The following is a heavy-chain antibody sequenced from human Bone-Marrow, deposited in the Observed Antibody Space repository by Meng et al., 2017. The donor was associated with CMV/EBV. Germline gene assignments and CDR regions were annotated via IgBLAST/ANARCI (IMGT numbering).Heavy chain of an antibody. CDR1: GFTFSSYW. J-gene: IGHJ4*02. CDR3: AKRTGGYFDY. V-gene: IGHV3-23*03. D-gene: IGHD7-27*01. CDR2: IYSGGSST. Sequence: GGSLRLSCVASGFTFSSYWMSWVRQAPGKGLEWVSVIYSGGSSTYYADSVKGRFTISRDNSKNTLYLQMNSLRAEDTAVYYCAKRTGGYFDYWGQGTLVTVSS.